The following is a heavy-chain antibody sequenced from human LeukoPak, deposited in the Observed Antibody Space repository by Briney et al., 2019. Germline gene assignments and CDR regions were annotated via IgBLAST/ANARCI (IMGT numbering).Heavy chain of an antibody. Sequence: SVKVSCKASGGTFSSYAISWVRQAPGQGLEWMGGIIPIFGTANYAQKFQGRITITADESTSTAYMELSSLRSEDTAVYYCAGDGRIYDFWSGYYQFDYWGQGTLVTVSS. CDR1: GGTFSSYA. D-gene: IGHD3-3*01. V-gene: IGHV1-69*13. CDR3: AGDGRIYDFWSGYYQFDY. J-gene: IGHJ4*02. CDR2: IIPIFGTA.